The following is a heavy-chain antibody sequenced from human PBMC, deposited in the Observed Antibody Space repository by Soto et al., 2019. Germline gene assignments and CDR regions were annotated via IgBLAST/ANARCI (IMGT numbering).Heavy chain of an antibody. CDR1: GFTFSSYA. CDR3: AKDSRTGLPRAFDS. V-gene: IGHV3-23*01. J-gene: IGHJ4*02. CDR2: VAVTGDT. Sequence: EVQLLVSGGGLVQPGGSLRLSCAASGFTFSSYAMTWVRQAPGKGLDWVSTVAVTGDTYYADSVKGRFTISRDISMNTLFLQMNSLRADDTAVYYCAKDSRTGLPRAFDSWGQGTLVTVSS.